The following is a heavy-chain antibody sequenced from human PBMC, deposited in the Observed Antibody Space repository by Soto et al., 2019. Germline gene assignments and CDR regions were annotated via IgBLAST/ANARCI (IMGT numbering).Heavy chain of an antibody. CDR3: ARLDADIVAKTYGMDV. D-gene: IGHD5-12*01. CDR2: IYYSGST. J-gene: IGHJ6*02. Sequence: SETLSLTCTVCGGSVSSGSYYWSWIRQPPGKGLESSGYIYYSGSTKYNRSLKSRVTMSVDPSKNQFSLKLSPVAAADTAVYSCARLDADIVAKTYGMDVWGQGTTVTASS. V-gene: IGHV4-61*01. CDR1: GGSVSSGSYY.